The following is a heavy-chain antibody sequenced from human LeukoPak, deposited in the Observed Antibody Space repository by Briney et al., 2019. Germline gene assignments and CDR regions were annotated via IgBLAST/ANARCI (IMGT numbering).Heavy chain of an antibody. D-gene: IGHD4-23*01. Sequence: GGSLRLSCTASGFIFSSFTMNWIRQAPGKGLEWISSISSSSSYIYYADSVKGRFTVSRDNAKNSLYLQMISLGAEDTAVYYCARDAYGANSADYWGQGTLVTVSS. CDR3: ARDAYGANSADY. CDR2: ISSSSSYI. V-gene: IGHV3-21*01. J-gene: IGHJ4*02. CDR1: GFIFSSFT.